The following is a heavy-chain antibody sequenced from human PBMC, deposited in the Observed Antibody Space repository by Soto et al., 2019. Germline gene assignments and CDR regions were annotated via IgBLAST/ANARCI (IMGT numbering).Heavy chain of an antibody. V-gene: IGHV1-46*01. D-gene: IGHD3-10*01. J-gene: IGHJ4*02. CDR1: GYTFTGYY. CDR2: INPSGGST. Sequence: ASVKVSCKASGYTFTGYYMHWVRQAPGQGLEWMGIINPSGGSTSYAQKFQGRVTMTRDTSTSTVYMEMSSMRSEDTAVYYCARGPKLLWFGELLHTIYYFDYWGQGTLVTVSS. CDR3: ARGPKLLWFGELLHTIYYFDY.